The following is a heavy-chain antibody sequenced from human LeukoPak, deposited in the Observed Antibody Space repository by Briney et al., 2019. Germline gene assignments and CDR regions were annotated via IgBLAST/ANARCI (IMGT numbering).Heavy chain of an antibody. D-gene: IGHD1-26*01. V-gene: IGHV1-8*01. CDR3: ASSGVVGATVP. CDR2: MNPNSGNT. CDR1: GYTFTSYD. J-gene: IGHJ5*02. Sequence: AASVKVSCKASGYTFTSYDINWVRQATGQGLEWMGWMNPNSGNTGYAQKFQGRVTLTRNTSISTVYMELGSLRFEDTAVYYCASSGVVGATVPWGQGTLVTVSS.